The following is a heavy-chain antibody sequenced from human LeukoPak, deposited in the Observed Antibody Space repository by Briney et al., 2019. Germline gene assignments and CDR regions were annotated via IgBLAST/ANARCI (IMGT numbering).Heavy chain of an antibody. D-gene: IGHD6-19*01. J-gene: IGHJ6*02. CDR3: AGRWLIPNKDYYYGLDV. CDR1: GFSFSAYA. Sequence: GGSLRLSCAASGFSFSAYAMHWVRQAPGKGLEWVALISYDGTIKFFADSVKGRFTISRDNSQNTLYLQMSSLRAEDTAVYYCAGRWLIPNKDYYYGLDVWGQGTTVTVSS. CDR2: ISYDGTIK. V-gene: IGHV3-30*04.